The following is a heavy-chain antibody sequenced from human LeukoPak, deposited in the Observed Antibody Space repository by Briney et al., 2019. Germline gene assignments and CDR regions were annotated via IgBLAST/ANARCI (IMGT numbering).Heavy chain of an antibody. CDR2: MNPNSGNT. CDR3: ARSHIVVVPAAPWTYGMDV. CDR1: GYTFTSYD. D-gene: IGHD2-2*01. V-gene: IGHV1-8*01. J-gene: IGHJ6*02. Sequence: ASVKVSCKASGYTFTSYDINWVRQATGQGLEWMGWMNPNSGNTGYAQKFQGRVTMTRNTSISTAYMELSSLRSEDTAVYYCARSHIVVVPAAPWTYGMDVWGQGATVTVSS.